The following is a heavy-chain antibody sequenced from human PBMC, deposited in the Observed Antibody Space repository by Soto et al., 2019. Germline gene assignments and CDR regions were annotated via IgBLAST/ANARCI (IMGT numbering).Heavy chain of an antibody. Sequence: EVQLVESGGGLVQPGGSLRLSCAASGFTVSSNYMSWVRQAPGKGLEWVSVIYSGGSTYYADSVKGRFTISRDNSKNTLYLQMNSLRAEDTAVYYCASDAENLGYSSGPLGYWGQGTLVTVSS. V-gene: IGHV3-66*01. J-gene: IGHJ4*02. CDR1: GFTVSSNY. CDR2: IYSGGST. CDR3: ASDAENLGYSSGPLGY. D-gene: IGHD6-19*01.